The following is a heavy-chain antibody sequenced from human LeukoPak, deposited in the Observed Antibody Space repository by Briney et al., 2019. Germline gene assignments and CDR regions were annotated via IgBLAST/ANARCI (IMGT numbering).Heavy chain of an antibody. D-gene: IGHD2-8*02. CDR3: SRDLDCTVTTCFDGDDGFDI. J-gene: IGHJ3*02. V-gene: IGHV3-21*01. CDR2: ISSQSVYI. Sequence: GGSLRLSCGASGFTFNIYSMNWVRQVPGKGLEWVSSISSQSVYIYYADSVKGRFPISRDNAKKSLYLQMNSLTAEDTAVYFCSRDLDCTVTTCFDGDDGFDIWGRGTMVTVSS. CDR1: GFTFNIYS.